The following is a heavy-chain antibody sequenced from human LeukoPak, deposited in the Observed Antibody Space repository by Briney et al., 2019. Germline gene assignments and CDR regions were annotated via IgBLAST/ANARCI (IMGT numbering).Heavy chain of an antibody. J-gene: IGHJ5*02. V-gene: IGHV3-30*03. CDR1: GFTLSSYG. Sequence: PGGSLRLSCATSGFTLSSYGMHWVRQAPGKGLDWVAIIAHDGVNKYYTDSVKGRFTISRDNSGNMLFLQMNSLRPEDTAVYYCARDWGASGWYNWFDPWGQGTLVTVSS. CDR3: ARDWGASGWYNWFDP. D-gene: IGHD6-19*01. CDR2: IAHDGVNK.